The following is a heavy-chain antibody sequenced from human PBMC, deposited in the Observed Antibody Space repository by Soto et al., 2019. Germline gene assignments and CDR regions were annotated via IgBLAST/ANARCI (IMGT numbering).Heavy chain of an antibody. CDR2: ISSSSSTT. CDR3: AKYYYGSGSIRAFDI. CDR1: GFSFSSYS. D-gene: IGHD3-10*01. V-gene: IGHV3-48*01. J-gene: IGHJ3*02. Sequence: PGGSLRLSCAASGFSFSSYSMNWVRQAPGKGLEWVSYISSSSSTTYYADSVKGRFTISRDNSKTTLYLQMNSLRAEDTAVYYCAKYYYGSGSIRAFDIWGQGTMVTVSS.